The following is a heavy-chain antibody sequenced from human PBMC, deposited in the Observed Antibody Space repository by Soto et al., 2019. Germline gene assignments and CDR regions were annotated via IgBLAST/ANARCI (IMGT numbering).Heavy chain of an antibody. CDR3: ARGGRGYSYGYNYYYMDV. Sequence: PSETLCLTYAFYWWSFSGYYWRWIRQPPGKGLEWIGEINHSGSTNYNPSLKSRVTISVDTSKNQFSLKLSSVTAADTAVYYCARGGRGYSYGYNYYYMDVWGKGTTVTVSS. CDR2: INHSGST. D-gene: IGHD5-18*01. CDR1: WWSFSGYY. J-gene: IGHJ6*03. V-gene: IGHV4-34*01.